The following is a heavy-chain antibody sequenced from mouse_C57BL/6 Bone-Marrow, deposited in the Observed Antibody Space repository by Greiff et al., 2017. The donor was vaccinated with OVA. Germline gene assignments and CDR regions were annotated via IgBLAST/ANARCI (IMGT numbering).Heavy chain of an antibody. CDR1: GYSFTDYN. Sequence: VHVKQSGPELVKPGASVKISCKASGYSFTDYNMNWVKQSNGKSLEWIGVINPNYGTTSYNQKFKGKATLTVDQSSSTAYMQLNSLTSEDSAVYYGAKESTTEVAHFDYWGQGTTLTVSS. V-gene: IGHV1-39*01. CDR3: AKESTTEVAHFDY. CDR2: INPNYGTT. D-gene: IGHD1-1*01. J-gene: IGHJ2*01.